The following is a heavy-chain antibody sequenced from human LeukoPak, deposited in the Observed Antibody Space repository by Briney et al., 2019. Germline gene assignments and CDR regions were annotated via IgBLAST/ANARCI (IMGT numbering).Heavy chain of an antibody. CDR2: INPDSGGT. CDR3: CRTHFYGDYVFFYYMDV. V-gene: IGHV1-2*02. J-gene: IGHJ6*03. D-gene: IGHD4-17*01. Sequence: ASVKVSCKASGYTFTSYYMHWVRQAPGHGLEWMGWINPDSGGTNYAQKFQGRVTMTRDTSISTAYMELSSLRSEDTAVYYCCRTHFYGDYVFFYYMDVWGKGTTVTISS. CDR1: GYTFTSYY.